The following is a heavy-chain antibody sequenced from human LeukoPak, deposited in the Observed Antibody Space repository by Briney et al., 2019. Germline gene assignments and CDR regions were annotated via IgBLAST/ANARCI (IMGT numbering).Heavy chain of an antibody. D-gene: IGHD1-7*01. CDR1: GFTFSSYW. Sequence: GGSLRLSCAASGFTFSSYWMSWVRQAPGKGLEWVANIKQDGSEKYYVDSVKGRFTISRDNAKNSLYLQMNSLRAEDTAVYYCARFLELELIKAFDYWGQGTLVTVSS. J-gene: IGHJ4*02. CDR2: IKQDGSEK. V-gene: IGHV3-7*01. CDR3: ARFLELELIKAFDY.